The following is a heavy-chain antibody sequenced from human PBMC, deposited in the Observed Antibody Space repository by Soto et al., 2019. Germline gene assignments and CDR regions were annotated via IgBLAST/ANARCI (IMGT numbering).Heavy chain of an antibody. V-gene: IGHV4-59*01. Sequence: PSETLSLTCTVSGGSISSYYWSWIRQPPGKGLEWIGYIYYSGGTNYNPSLKSRVTISVDTSKNQFSLKLSSVTAADTAVYYCARGVVVMNFDYWGQGTLVTVSS. CDR1: GGSISSYY. CDR3: ARGVVVMNFDY. J-gene: IGHJ4*02. D-gene: IGHD3-22*01. CDR2: IYYSGGT.